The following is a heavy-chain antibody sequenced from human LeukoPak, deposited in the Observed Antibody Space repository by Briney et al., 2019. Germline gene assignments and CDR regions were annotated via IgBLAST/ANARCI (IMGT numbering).Heavy chain of an antibody. CDR2: IYYSGST. CDR1: GFTFSSYV. CDR3: ARWFLSIAAARDAFDI. J-gene: IGHJ3*02. V-gene: IGHV4-38-2*01. D-gene: IGHD6-13*01. Sequence: GSLRLSCAASGFTFSSYVMTWIRQPPGKGLEWIGSIYYSGSTYYNPSLKSRVTISVDTSKNQFSLKLSSVTAADTAVYYCARWFLSIAAARDAFDIWGQGTMVTVSS.